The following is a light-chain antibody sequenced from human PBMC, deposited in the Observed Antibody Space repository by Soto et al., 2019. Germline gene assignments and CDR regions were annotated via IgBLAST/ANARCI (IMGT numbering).Light chain of an antibody. Sequence: EIVMTQSPATLSVSPGERATLSCRASQSVSSNLAWYQQKPGQAPRLLIYGASTRATGIPARFSGSGSGTEFTPTISSLQSEDFAVYYWQQYNYCPPLTFGGGTKVEIK. J-gene: IGKJ4*01. CDR3: QQYNYCPPLT. CDR2: GAS. V-gene: IGKV3-15*01. CDR1: QSVSSN.